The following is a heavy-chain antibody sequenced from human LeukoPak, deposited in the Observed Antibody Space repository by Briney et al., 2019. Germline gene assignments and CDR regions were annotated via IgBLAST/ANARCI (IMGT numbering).Heavy chain of an antibody. CDR1: GFTFSNYW. D-gene: IGHD2-15*01. Sequence: PGGSLRLSCAASGFTFSNYWMSWVRQAPGKGLEWVGFIRSKAYGGTTEYAASVKGRFTISRDDSKSIAYLQMNSLKTEDTAVYYCTRGTYCSGGSCYGGNRFDPWGQGTLVTVSS. CDR2: IRSKAYGGTT. J-gene: IGHJ5*02. V-gene: IGHV3-49*04. CDR3: TRGTYCSGGSCYGGNRFDP.